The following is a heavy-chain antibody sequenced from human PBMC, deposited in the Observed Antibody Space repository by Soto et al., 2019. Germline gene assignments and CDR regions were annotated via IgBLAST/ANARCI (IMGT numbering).Heavy chain of an antibody. V-gene: IGHV4-30-4*01. CDR1: GGSISSGDYY. CDR2: IYYSGST. CDR3: ARGAGVNYYYGMDV. D-gene: IGHD2-8*01. J-gene: IGHJ6*02. Sequence: SETLSLTCTVSGGSISSGDYYWSWIRQPPGKGLEWIGYIYYSGSTYYNPSLKSRVTISVDTSKNQFSLKLSSVTAADTAVYYCARGAGVNYYYGMDVWRQGTTVTVSS.